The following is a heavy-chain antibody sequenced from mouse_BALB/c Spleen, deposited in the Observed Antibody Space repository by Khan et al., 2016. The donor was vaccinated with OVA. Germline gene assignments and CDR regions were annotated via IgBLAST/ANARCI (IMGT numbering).Heavy chain of an antibody. CDR2: INPSNGGT. Sequence: QVQLKESGAELVKPGASVQLSCKASGYTFTSYYMYWVKQRPGQGLEWIGEINPSNGGTNYNEKFKSKATLTVDTLSSTAYMQLSSLTSEDSAVYYCTRKDYYGSSDRYFDVWGARTTVTVSS. CDR3: TRKDYYGSSDRYFDV. CDR1: GYTFTSYY. D-gene: IGHD1-1*01. V-gene: IGHV1S81*02. J-gene: IGHJ1*01.